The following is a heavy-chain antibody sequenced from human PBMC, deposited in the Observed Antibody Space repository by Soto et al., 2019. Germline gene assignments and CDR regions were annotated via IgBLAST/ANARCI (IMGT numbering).Heavy chain of an antibody. CDR1: GGSISSGDYY. J-gene: IGHJ5*02. D-gene: IGHD3-3*01. Sequence: TLSLTCTVSGGSISSGDYYWSWIRQPPGKGLEWIGYIYYSGSTYYNPSLKSRVTISVDTSKNQFSLKLSSVTAADTAVYYCARLHIWYYDFWSGYPRWFDPWGQGTLVTVSS. CDR2: IYYSGST. CDR3: ARLHIWYYDFWSGYPRWFDP. V-gene: IGHV4-30-4*01.